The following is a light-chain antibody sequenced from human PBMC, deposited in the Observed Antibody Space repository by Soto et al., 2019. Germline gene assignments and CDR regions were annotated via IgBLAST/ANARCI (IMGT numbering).Light chain of an antibody. Sequence: EXVMTXSPXTLSVXXXXXXXLSCRASQSVSSNLAWYQQKPGQAPRLLIYGASTRATGIPARFSGSGSGTEFTLTISSLQSEDFAIYFCQQYNNWPPDRTFGQGTKVEIK. CDR1: QSVSSN. J-gene: IGKJ1*01. CDR3: QQYNNWPPDRT. V-gene: IGKV3-15*01. CDR2: GAS.